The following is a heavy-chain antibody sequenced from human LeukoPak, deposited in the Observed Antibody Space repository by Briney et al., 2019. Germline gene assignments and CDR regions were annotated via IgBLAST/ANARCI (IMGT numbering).Heavy chain of an antibody. Sequence: GGSLRLSCAASGFTFSSYSMNWVRQAPGKGLVWVSRINSDGSSTSYADSVKGRFTISRDDAKNTLYLQMNSLRAEDTAVYYCAREFYYYGMDVWGQGTTVTVSS. J-gene: IGHJ6*02. V-gene: IGHV3-74*01. CDR1: GFTFSSYS. CDR3: AREFYYYGMDV. CDR2: INSDGSST.